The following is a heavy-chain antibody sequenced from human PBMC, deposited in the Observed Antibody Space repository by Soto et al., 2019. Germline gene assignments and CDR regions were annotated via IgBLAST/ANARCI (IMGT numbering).Heavy chain of an antibody. CDR2: INAGNGNT. J-gene: IGHJ4*02. V-gene: IGHV1-3*01. D-gene: IGHD5-12*01. Sequence: GASVKVSCKASGYTFTSYAMHWVRQAPGQRLEWMGWINAGNGNTKYSQKFQGRVTITRDTSASTACMELSSLRSEDTAVYYCARVIESDSGYDQLDYWGQGTLVTVSS. CDR3: ARVIESDSGYDQLDY. CDR1: GYTFTSYA.